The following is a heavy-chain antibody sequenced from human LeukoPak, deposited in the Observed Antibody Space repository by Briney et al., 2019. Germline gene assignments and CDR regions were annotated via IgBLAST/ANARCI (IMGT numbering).Heavy chain of an antibody. V-gene: IGHV4-59*08. CDR3: ARHSGLGVVSPYFDY. CDR1: GGSISSYY. Sequence: PSETLSLTCTVSGGSISSYYWSWIRQPPGKGLEWLGTMRYSGSGHYDPSLMSRVTISVGTSQNHFSLRLSSVTAADTAVYYCARHSGLGVVSPYFDYWGQGTLVTVSS. CDR2: MRYSGSG. D-gene: IGHD2-21*01. J-gene: IGHJ4*02.